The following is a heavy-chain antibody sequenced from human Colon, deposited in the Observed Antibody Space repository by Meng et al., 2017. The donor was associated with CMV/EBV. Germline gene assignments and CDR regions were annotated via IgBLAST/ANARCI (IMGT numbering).Heavy chain of an antibody. CDR3: TRFLDIGDLRGLDV. CDR2: IRSKANNYAT. D-gene: IGHD4-17*01. J-gene: IGHJ6*02. Sequence: GGSLRLSCAASGFTFSSYWMHWVRQASGKGLEWVGRIRSKANNYATAYAASVTGRFTVSGDNSKNTAYLQMNNLKTEDTAVYYCTRFLDIGDLRGLDVWGQGTTVTVSS. V-gene: IGHV3-73*01. CDR1: GFTFSSYW.